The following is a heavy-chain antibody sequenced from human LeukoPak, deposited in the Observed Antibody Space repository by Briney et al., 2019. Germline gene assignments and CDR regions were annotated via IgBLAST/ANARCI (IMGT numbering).Heavy chain of an antibody. CDR2: IYTSGST. CDR3: ARGQRDYFDY. CDR1: CGSISSGSYY. V-gene: IGHV4-61*02. Sequence: SETLSLTCTVSCGSISSGSYYGSWIRQPAGKGLEWIGRIYTSGSTNYNPSLKSRLTISVDTSKNQFSLKLSSVTAADTAVYYCARGQRDYFDYWGQGTLVTVSS. J-gene: IGHJ4*02.